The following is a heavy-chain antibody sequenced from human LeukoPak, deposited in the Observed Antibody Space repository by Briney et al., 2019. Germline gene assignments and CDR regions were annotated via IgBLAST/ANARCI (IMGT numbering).Heavy chain of an antibody. CDR1: GFTFNTYA. CDR2: ISGSADRT. Sequence: GGSLRLSCAASGFTFNTYAMTWVRQAPGKGLEWVSGISGSADRTYYADSVKGRFTISRDNPKNTLYLQMNSLRGEDTAVYYCARDLERDCDSSGFYYYYYAMDAWGQGTTVTVSS. D-gene: IGHD3-22*01. J-gene: IGHJ6*02. V-gene: IGHV3-23*01. CDR3: ARDLERDCDSSGFYYYYYAMDA.